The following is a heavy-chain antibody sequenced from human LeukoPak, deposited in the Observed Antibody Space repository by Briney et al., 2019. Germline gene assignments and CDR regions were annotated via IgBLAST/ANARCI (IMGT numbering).Heavy chain of an antibody. CDR3: ARVVAGSCSSTSCFFDH. J-gene: IGHJ4*02. Sequence: GGSLRLSCAASGFTFSSYSMNWVRQAPGKGLEWVSSISSSSSYIYYADSVKGRFTISRDNAKNSLYLQMNSLRAEDTAVYYCARVVAGSCSSTSCFFDHWGQGTLVTVSS. CDR2: ISSSSSYI. CDR1: GFTFSSYS. D-gene: IGHD2-2*01. V-gene: IGHV3-21*01.